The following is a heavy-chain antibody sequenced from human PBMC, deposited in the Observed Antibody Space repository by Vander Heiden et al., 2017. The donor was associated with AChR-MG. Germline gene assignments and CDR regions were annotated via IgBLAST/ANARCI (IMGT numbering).Heavy chain of an antibody. Sequence: QVQLVQSGAEVRKPGASVKVSCKASGYTFTNYYIHWVRQATGQGLEWVGWMNPNSNKTISGEKFQGRVTMTRNTSINTAYMELSSLRSEDTAVYYCARGPYMYDSTDYFDYWGQGSLVTVSS. J-gene: IGHJ4*02. CDR1: GYTFTNYY. V-gene: IGHV1-8*01. D-gene: IGHD3-22*01. CDR3: ARGPYMYDSTDYFDY. CDR2: MNPNSNKT.